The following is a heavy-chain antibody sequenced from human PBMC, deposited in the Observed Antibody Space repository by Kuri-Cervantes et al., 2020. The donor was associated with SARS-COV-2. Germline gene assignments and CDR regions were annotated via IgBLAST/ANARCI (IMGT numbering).Heavy chain of an antibody. CDR2: INAGNGNT. V-gene: IGHV1-3*01. D-gene: IGHD6-13*01. CDR3: ARDGGIAAADYYYYYGMDV. CDR1: GYTFTSYA. Sequence: ASVKVSCKASGYTFTSYAMHWVRQAPGQRLEWMGWINAGNGNTKYSQKFQGRVTITRDTSASTAYMGLSSLRSEDTAVYYCARDGGIAAADYYYYYGMDVWGQGTTVTVSS. J-gene: IGHJ6*02.